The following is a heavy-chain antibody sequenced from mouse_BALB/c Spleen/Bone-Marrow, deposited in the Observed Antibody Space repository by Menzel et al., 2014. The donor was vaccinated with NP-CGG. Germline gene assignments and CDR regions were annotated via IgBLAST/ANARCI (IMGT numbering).Heavy chain of an antibody. D-gene: IGHD1-1*01. V-gene: IGHV5-6-3*01. J-gene: IGHJ2*01. CDR3: ARERYYGNGRTFEY. CDR2: INSNGGST. Sequence: EVQLVESGGGLVQPGGSLKLSCAASGFTFSSYGMSWVRQTPDKRLELVATINSNGGSTYYPDSVKGRSTISRDNAKNTLYLQMSSLKSEDTAMYYYARERYYGNGRTFEYWGQGTTLTVSS. CDR1: GFTFSSYG.